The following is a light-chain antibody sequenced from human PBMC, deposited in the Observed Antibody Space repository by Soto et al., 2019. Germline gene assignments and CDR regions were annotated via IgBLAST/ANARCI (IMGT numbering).Light chain of an antibody. CDR1: PSVTNY. Sequence: EIVLTQSPAPLSLSPGERATLACRASPSVTNYLAWYQQKPGQAPRLLIYGASTRASGIPDRFSGSGSGTDFTLTIRRLEPEDSAVYYCQQYGSSPTWKCGQGNTGAIK. CDR3: QQYGSSPTWK. J-gene: IGKJ1*01. CDR2: GAS. V-gene: IGKV3-20*01.